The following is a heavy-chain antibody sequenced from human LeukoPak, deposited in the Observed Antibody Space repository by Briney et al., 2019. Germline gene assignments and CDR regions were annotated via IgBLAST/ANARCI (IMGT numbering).Heavy chain of an antibody. CDR2: ISGSGGST. V-gene: IGHV3-23*01. D-gene: IGHD4-23*01. Sequence: PGGSLRLFCAASGFTFSSYAMSWARQPPGKGLEWVSAISGSGGSTYYADSVKGRFTISRDNSKNTLYLQMNSLRAEDTAVYYCAKVGPFADYGGNELTWDYWGQGTLVTVSS. J-gene: IGHJ4*02. CDR1: GFTFSSYA. CDR3: AKVGPFADYGGNELTWDY.